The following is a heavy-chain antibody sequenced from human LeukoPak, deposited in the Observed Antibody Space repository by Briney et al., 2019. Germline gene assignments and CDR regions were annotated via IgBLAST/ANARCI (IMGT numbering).Heavy chain of an antibody. CDR2: INAGNGNT. V-gene: IGHV1-3*03. Sequence: ASVKVSCKASGYTFTSYAMHWVRQAPGQRLEWMGWINAGNGNTKYSQEFQGRVTITRDTSASTAYMELSSLRSEDMAVYYCARENDSGGYYSYYFDYWGQGTLVTVSS. CDR3: ARENDSGGYYSYYFDY. D-gene: IGHD3-22*01. CDR1: GYTFTSYA. J-gene: IGHJ4*02.